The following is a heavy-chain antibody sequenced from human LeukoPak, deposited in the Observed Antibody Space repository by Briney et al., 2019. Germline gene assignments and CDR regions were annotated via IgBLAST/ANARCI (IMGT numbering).Heavy chain of an antibody. V-gene: IGHV1-18*04. CDR3: ARTGYCSSTSCYAFDI. Sequence: ASVKVSCKASGYTFTSYYMHWVRQAPGQGLEWMGWISAYNGNTNYAQKLQGRVTMTTDTSTSTAYMELRSLRSDDTAVYYCARTGYCSSTSCYAFDIWGQGTMVTVSS. D-gene: IGHD2-2*01. CDR1: GYTFTSYY. CDR2: ISAYNGNT. J-gene: IGHJ3*02.